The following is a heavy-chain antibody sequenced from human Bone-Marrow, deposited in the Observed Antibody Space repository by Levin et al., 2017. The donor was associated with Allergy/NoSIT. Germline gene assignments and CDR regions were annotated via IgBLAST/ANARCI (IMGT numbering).Heavy chain of an antibody. Sequence: HPGESLKISCAVSGFPFSDYSMTWVRQAPGKGLEWVSYIDPTSTNIYYADSVKGRFTISRDNARTSLSLQMNSLRAEDTAVYYCASWYYYNSGGFYYIFDYWGQGTLVTVSS. CDR1: GFPFSDYS. D-gene: IGHD3-22*01. CDR3: ASWYYYNSGGFYYIFDY. CDR2: IDPTSTNI. J-gene: IGHJ4*02. V-gene: IGHV3-48*01.